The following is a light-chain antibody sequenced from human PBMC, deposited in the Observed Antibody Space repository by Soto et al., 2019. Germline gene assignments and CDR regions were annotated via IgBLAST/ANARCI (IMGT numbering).Light chain of an antibody. J-gene: IGKJ1*01. CDR1: QSVTSNY. CDR2: AAS. Sequence: EVVLTQSPGTVSLSPGERATLSCRASQSVTSNYLAWYQQKPGQAPRLLIYAASSRATGIPDRFSGSGSGTDFTLSISRLEPEDFAVYYCHQYGSSITWTFGQETKVEIK. V-gene: IGKV3-20*01. CDR3: HQYGSSITWT.